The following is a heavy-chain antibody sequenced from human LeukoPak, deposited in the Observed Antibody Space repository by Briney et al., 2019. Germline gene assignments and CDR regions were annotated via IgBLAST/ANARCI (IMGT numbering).Heavy chain of an antibody. V-gene: IGHV1-2*02. CDR2: INPNSGGT. D-gene: IGHD6-13*01. CDR3: AKDGRFSSSWPALD. J-gene: IGHJ4*02. CDR1: GYTFTGYY. Sequence: ASVKVSCKASGYTFTGYYMHWVRQAPGQGLEWMGWINPNSGGTNYAQKFQGRVTMTRDTSISTAYMELSRLRSDDTAVYYCAKDGRFSSSWPALDWGQGALVTVSS.